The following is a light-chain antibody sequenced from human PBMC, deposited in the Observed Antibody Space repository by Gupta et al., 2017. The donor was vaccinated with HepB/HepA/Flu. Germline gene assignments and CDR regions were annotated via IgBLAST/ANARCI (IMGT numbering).Light chain of an antibody. V-gene: IGKV3-20*01. CDR2: GAS. J-gene: IGKJ1*01. CDR1: QSVSSTY. CDR3: QHSCSSVRT. Sequence: EIVVTQAPGTLAWSPGERATLSCRASQSVSSTYLAWYQQKPGQAPRLLIYGASSRATGVPDRFSGSGSGTDFTLTISNLEPEDFAVYYCQHSCSSVRTFGQGTRLEIK.